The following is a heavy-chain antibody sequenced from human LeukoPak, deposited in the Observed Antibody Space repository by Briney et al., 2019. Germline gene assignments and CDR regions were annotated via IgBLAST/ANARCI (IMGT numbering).Heavy chain of an antibody. J-gene: IGHJ6*02. Sequence: PSQTLSLTCAVSGGSISSGGYSWSWIRQPPGKGLEGIGYIYDSGSTYYNPSLKSRVTISVDRSKNQFSLKLSSVTAADTAVYYCARAGGVATPGYYYGMDVWGQGTTVTVSS. CDR2: IYDSGST. D-gene: IGHD5-12*01. V-gene: IGHV4-30-2*01. CDR1: GGSISSGGYS. CDR3: ARAGGVATPGYYYGMDV.